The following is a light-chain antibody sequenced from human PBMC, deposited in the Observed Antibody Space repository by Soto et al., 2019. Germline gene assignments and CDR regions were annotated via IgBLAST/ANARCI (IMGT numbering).Light chain of an antibody. CDR2: AAS. CDR3: QQSYSTPFT. J-gene: IGKJ5*01. V-gene: IGKV1-39*01. Sequence: DIQMTQSPSSLSASVGDRVTITCRASQSISSYLNWYQQKLGKAPNLLIYAASSLQSGVPSRFGGSGSGTDFTLTISSLQPEDFATYYCQQSYSTPFTFGQGTRLDIK. CDR1: QSISSY.